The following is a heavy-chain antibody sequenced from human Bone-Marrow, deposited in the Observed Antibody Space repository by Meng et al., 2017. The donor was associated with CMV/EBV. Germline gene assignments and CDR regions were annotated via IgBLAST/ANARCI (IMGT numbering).Heavy chain of an antibody. D-gene: IGHD6-13*01. J-gene: IGHJ4*02. Sequence: GPVPVKPPDPIYLHYHVAGGSISHSSYYCGWIRQPPGKGLEWIGSIYYRGSTYYNPSLKSRVTISVDTSKNQFSLKLSSVTAADTAVYYCARDPPVPTAGGFDYWGQGTLVTVSS. CDR1: GGSISHSSYY. V-gene: IGHV4-39*07. CDR2: IYYRGST. CDR3: ARDPPVPTAGGFDY.